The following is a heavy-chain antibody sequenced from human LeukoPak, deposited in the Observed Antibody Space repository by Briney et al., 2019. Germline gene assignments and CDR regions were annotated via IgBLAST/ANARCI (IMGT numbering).Heavy chain of an antibody. V-gene: IGHV3-30*18. J-gene: IGHJ4*02. CDR2: ISYDGGSK. CDR1: GFTFSSYG. D-gene: IGHD3-22*01. CDR3: AKDQRYYGSSGPPDY. Sequence: GGSLRLSCAASGFTFSSYGMHWVRQAPGKGLEWVAVISYDGGSKYYADSVKGRFTISRDNSKNTLYLQMNSLRAEDTAVYYCAKDQRYYGSSGPPDYWGQGTLVTVSS.